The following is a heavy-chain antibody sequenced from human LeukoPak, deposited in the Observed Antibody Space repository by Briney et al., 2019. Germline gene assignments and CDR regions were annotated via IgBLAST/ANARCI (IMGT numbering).Heavy chain of an antibody. V-gene: IGHV3-21*01. CDR3: ARDITYLSKNWFDP. J-gene: IGHJ5*02. CDR2: ISDSSSFI. CDR1: GFTFSSYS. Sequence: GGSLRLSCAASGFTFSSYSMTWVRQAPGKGLECLSSISDSSSFIYYADSVRGRFTISRDNAKNSLYLQMNSLRAGDTAVYYCARDITYLSKNWFDPWGQGTLVTVSS. D-gene: IGHD2/OR15-2a*01.